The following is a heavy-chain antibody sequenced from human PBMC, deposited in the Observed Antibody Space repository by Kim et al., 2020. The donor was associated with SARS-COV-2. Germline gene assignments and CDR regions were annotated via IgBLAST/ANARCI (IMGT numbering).Heavy chain of an antibody. CDR3: ARGSPVYYDILTGYYRDY. J-gene: IGHJ4*02. Sequence: ASVKVSCKASGYTFTSYYMHWVRQAPGQGLEWMGIINPSGGSTSYAQKFQGRVTMTRDTSTSTVYMELSSLRSEDTAAYYCARGSPVYYDILTGYYRDYWGQGTLVTVSS. CDR1: GYTFTSYY. CDR2: INPSGGST. D-gene: IGHD3-9*01. V-gene: IGHV1-46*01.